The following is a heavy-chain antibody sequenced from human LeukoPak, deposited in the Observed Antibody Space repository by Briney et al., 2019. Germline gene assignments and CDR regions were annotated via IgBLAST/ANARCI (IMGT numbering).Heavy chain of an antibody. V-gene: IGHV3-74*01. D-gene: IGHD1-1*01. CDR2: INTDGSST. CDR3: ARAPGDDRKYFQH. Sequence: PGGSLRLSCAASGFTFSSYWMHWVRQAPGKGLVWVSRINTDGSSTSYADSVKGRFTISRDNAKNTLYLQMNSLRAEDTAVYYCARAPGDDRKYFQHWGQGTLVTVSS. J-gene: IGHJ1*01. CDR1: GFTFSSYW.